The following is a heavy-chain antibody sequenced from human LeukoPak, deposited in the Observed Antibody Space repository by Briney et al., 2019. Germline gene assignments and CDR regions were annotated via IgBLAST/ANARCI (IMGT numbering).Heavy chain of an antibody. CDR1: GGYISSYY. J-gene: IGHJ5*02. V-gene: IGHV4-4*07. D-gene: IGHD2-2*01. Sequence: SETLSLTCTVSGGYISSYYWIWFRQPAANALQWIGLIYTSGSTNYNPSLKSRVTMSVDTSKNQFSLKLSSVTAADTAVYYCARVRTGYCSSTSCRGWFDPWGQGTLVTVSS. CDR3: ARVRTGYCSSTSCRGWFDP. CDR2: IYTSGST.